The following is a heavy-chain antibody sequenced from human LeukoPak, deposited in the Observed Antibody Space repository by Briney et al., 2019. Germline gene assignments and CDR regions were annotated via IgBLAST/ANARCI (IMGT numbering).Heavy chain of an antibody. CDR3: ARLGYCSGGSCYSVVY. CDR2: IYHSGST. Sequence: SETLSLTCTVSGYSISSGYYWGWIRQPPGKGLEWIGSIYHSGSTYYNPSLKSRVTISVDTSKNQFSLKLSSVIAADTAVYYCARLGYCSGGSCYSVVYWGQGTLVTVSS. J-gene: IGHJ4*02. D-gene: IGHD2-15*01. V-gene: IGHV4-38-2*02. CDR1: GYSISSGYY.